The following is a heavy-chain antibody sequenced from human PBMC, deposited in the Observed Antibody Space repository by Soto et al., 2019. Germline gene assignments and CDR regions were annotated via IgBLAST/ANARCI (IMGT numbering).Heavy chain of an antibody. CDR2: IWYDGSNK. D-gene: IGHD3-3*01. Sequence: QVQLVESGGGVVQPGRSLRLSCAASGFTFSSYGMHWVRQAPGKGLEWVAVIWYDGSNKYYADSVKGRFTISRDNSKNTLYLQMNSLGAEDTAVYYCARDMAISDFWSGYRSNWFDPWGQGTLVTVSS. V-gene: IGHV3-33*01. J-gene: IGHJ5*02. CDR3: ARDMAISDFWSGYRSNWFDP. CDR1: GFTFSSYG.